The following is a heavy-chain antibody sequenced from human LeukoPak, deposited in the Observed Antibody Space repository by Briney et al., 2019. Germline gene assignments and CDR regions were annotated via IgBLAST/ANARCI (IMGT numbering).Heavy chain of an antibody. Sequence: PSETLSLTCTVSGDSIDSSNYYWAWIRQPPGKGLEWIANIHYSGTTFYNMSVKSRVAISIDSSKNQFSLKLSSVSASDTAVYFCASGYAEVLLVAEAFDHWGQGTLVTDSS. CDR1: GDSIDSSNYY. J-gene: IGHJ5*02. CDR2: IHYSGTT. CDR3: ASGYAEVLLVAEAFDH. D-gene: IGHD5-12*01. V-gene: IGHV4-39*01.